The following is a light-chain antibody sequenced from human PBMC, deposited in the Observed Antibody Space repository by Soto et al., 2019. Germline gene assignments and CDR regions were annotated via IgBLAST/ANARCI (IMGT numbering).Light chain of an antibody. CDR1: SSDVGAYNY. Sequence: QSVLTQPRSVSASPGQSVTISCTGTSSDVGAYNYVSWYQQHPGKAPKLMIYDVIRRPSGVPDRFSGSKSGNTASLTISGLQAEDEADYFCCSYAGSYTVVFGGGTKLTVL. CDR2: DVI. CDR3: CSYAGSYTVV. V-gene: IGLV2-11*01. J-gene: IGLJ2*01.